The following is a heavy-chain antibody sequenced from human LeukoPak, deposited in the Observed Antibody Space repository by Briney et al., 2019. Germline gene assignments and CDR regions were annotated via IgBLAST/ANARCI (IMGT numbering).Heavy chain of an antibody. D-gene: IGHD6-19*01. V-gene: IGHV3-7*01. CDR3: ARQRGSGCLDY. CDR2: MKQDGSET. CDR1: RFTLSNYW. J-gene: IGHJ4*02. Sequence: GGSLRLSCAASRFTLSNYWMSWVRQAPEKGLEWVANMKQDGSETYYVDSVKGRFTISRDNAKNSLSLQMNSLRAEDTAVYYCARQRGSGCLDYWGQGTLVTVSS.